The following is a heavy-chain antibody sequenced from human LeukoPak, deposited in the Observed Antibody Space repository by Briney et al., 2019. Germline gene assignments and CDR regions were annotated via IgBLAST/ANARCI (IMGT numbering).Heavy chain of an antibody. CDR2: IDWDDDK. J-gene: IGHJ3*01. CDR3: ARIAAAGTLDAFDV. V-gene: IGHV2-70*11. Sequence: SGPALVKPTQTLTLTCSFSGFSLPTSGMCVSWIRQPPGKALEWLARIDWDDDKYYSTSLKTRLTISKDTSKNQVVLTMTNMDPVDTATYYCARIAAAGTLDAFDVWGQGTMVTVSS. D-gene: IGHD6-13*01. CDR1: GFSLPTSGMC.